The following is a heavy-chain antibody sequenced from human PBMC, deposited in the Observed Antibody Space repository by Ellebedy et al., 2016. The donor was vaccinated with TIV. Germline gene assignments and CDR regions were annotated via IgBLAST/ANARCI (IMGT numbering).Heavy chain of an antibody. V-gene: IGHV1-18*01. CDR2: ISAYNGNT. Sequence: ASVKVSCXASGYTFTSYGISWVRQAPGQGLEWMGWISAYNGNTNYAQKLQGRVTMTTDTSTSTAYMELRSLRSDDTAVYYCARGFREWELTGGWGIYYMDVWGKGTTVTVSS. CDR1: GYTFTSYG. D-gene: IGHD1-26*01. CDR3: ARGFREWELTGGWGIYYMDV. J-gene: IGHJ6*03.